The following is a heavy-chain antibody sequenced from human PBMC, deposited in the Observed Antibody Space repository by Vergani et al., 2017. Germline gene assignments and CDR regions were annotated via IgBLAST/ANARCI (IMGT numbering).Heavy chain of an antibody. J-gene: IGHJ6*04. CDR2: IYTSGTT. CDR1: GGSISSGGYY. CDR3: ARGTRYYEFWSGYADV. V-gene: IGHV4-61*02. D-gene: IGHD3-3*01. Sequence: QVQLQESGPGLVKPSQTLSLTCTVSGGSISSGGYYWTWIRQPAGKGLEWIGRIYTSGTTAYKPSLKSRVTISVDTSKNQFSLKLSSVTAADTAVYYCARGTRYYEFWSGYADVWGKGTTVTVSS.